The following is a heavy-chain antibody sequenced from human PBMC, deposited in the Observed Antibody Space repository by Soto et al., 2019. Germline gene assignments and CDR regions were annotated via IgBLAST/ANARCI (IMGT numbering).Heavy chain of an antibody. CDR2: ISSSISYI. CDR1: GFTFSSYS. V-gene: IGHV3-21*01. Sequence: PGGSLRLSCAASGFTFSSYSMNWVRQAPGKGLKWVSSISSSISYIYYADSVKGRFTISRDNAKNSLYLQMNSLRAEDTAVYYCAREKESSGYPLPLDIWGQGTIVTVSS. D-gene: IGHD3-22*01. J-gene: IGHJ3*02. CDR3: AREKESSGYPLPLDI.